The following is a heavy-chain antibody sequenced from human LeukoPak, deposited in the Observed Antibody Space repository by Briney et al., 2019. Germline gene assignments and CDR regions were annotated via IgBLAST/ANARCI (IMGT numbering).Heavy chain of an antibody. Sequence: PGGSLRLSCAASGFTFSSYWMSWVRQAPGKGLEWVANIKQDGSEKYHVDSVKGRFTISRDNAKNSLYLQMNSLRAEDTAVYYCARAFRITIFGVVIRRAFDYWGQGTLVTVSS. CDR3: ARAFRITIFGVVIRRAFDY. J-gene: IGHJ4*02. V-gene: IGHV3-7*01. CDR1: GFTFSSYW. D-gene: IGHD3-3*01. CDR2: IKQDGSEK.